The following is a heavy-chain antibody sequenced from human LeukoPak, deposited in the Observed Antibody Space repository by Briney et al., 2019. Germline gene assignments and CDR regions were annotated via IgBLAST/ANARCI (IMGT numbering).Heavy chain of an antibody. D-gene: IGHD6-6*01. CDR3: AGIGSSDAFDI. J-gene: IGHJ3*02. Sequence: GGSLRLSCAASGFTFSIYSMIWVRQAPGKGLEWVSFIRHDSSDIYYADSVKGRFTISRDNAKNSLYLQMNSLTAEDTAVYYCAGIGSSDAFDIWGQGTMVTVSS. V-gene: IGHV3-48*01. CDR1: GFTFSIYS. CDR2: IRHDSSDI.